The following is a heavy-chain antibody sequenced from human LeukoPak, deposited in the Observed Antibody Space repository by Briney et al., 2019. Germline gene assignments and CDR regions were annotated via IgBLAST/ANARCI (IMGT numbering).Heavy chain of an antibody. J-gene: IGHJ5*02. CDR2: INHRGST. CDR1: GGSFSGYY. V-gene: IGHV4-34*01. CDR3: AKSLYGSGSYYNWFDP. Sequence: SETLSLTCAVYGGSFSGYYWSWIRQSPGKGLEWIGEINHRGSTNYSPSLKRRVTISVDTSKNQFSLKLSSVTAADTAVYYCAKSLYGSGSYYNWFDPWGQGTLVTVSS. D-gene: IGHD3-10*01.